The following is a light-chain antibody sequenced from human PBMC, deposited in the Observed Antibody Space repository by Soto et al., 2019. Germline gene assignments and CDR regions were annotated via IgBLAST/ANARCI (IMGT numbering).Light chain of an antibody. Sequence: EIVMTQSPATLSVSPGERATLSCRASQSVSTNLAWYQQKPGQAPRLLMYDASTRATGIPARFIGSGSGTDFTLTISSLQSEDFALYYCHQYSNWPRGTFGQGTKVDIK. CDR2: DAS. V-gene: IGKV3-15*01. CDR1: QSVSTN. CDR3: HQYSNWPRGT. J-gene: IGKJ1*01.